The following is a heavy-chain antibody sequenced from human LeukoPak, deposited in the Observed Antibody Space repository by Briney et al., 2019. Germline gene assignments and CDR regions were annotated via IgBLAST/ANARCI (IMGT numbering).Heavy chain of an antibody. V-gene: IGHV3-7*01. Sequence: GGSLRLSCAASGFTFSSYWMSWVRQAPGKGLEWVANIKQDGSEKYYVDSVKGRFTISRDNAKNSLYLQMNSPRAEDTAVYYCARERGGDGDPQFVFDYWGQGTLVTVSS. CDR1: GFTFSSYW. CDR2: IKQDGSEK. CDR3: ARERGGDGDPQFVFDY. D-gene: IGHD4-17*01. J-gene: IGHJ4*02.